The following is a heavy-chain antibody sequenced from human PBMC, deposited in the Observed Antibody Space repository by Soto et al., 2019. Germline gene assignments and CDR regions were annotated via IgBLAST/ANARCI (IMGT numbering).Heavy chain of an antibody. V-gene: IGHV1-69*13. CDR1: GGTFSSYA. Sequence: SVKVSCKASGGTFSSYAISWVRQAPGQGLEWMGGIIPIFGTANYAQKFQGRVTITADESTSTAYMELSSLRSEDTAVYYCARVLPDEPPFDYWGQGTLVTVSS. J-gene: IGHJ4*02. CDR3: ARVLPDEPPFDY. CDR2: IIPIFGTA.